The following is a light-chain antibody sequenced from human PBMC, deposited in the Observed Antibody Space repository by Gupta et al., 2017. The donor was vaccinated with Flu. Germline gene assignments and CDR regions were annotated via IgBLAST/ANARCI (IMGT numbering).Light chain of an antibody. CDR1: ALPKKF. Sequence: SYELTQPPSVSVSPGQTARITCSGDALPKKFAYWYQQKSGQAPVLVISEDNTRPSGIPERFSGSSSGTVATRTISGAHLEDEADYFCYSTDNSGNLVVFGGGTKLTVL. CDR2: EDN. CDR3: YSTDNSGNLVV. J-gene: IGLJ2*01. V-gene: IGLV3-10*01.